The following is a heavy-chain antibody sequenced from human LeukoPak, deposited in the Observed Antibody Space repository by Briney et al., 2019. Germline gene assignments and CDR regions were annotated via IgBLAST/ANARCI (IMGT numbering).Heavy chain of an antibody. Sequence: GGALRLSCAASGFTFSTYSMNWVRQAPGKGLDWVSYISSSSSTIYYADSLKGRFTISRDNAKNSLYLQMNRMRAEDTAVYYCARDLSDYGATRFDYWGQGALVTVSS. V-gene: IGHV3-48*01. D-gene: IGHD4/OR15-4a*01. CDR2: ISSSSSTI. J-gene: IGHJ4*02. CDR1: GFTFSTYS. CDR3: ARDLSDYGATRFDY.